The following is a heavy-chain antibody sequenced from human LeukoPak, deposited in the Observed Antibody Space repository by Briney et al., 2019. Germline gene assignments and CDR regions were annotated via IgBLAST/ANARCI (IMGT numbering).Heavy chain of an antibody. J-gene: IGHJ5*02. V-gene: IGHV4-59*01. CDR2: SYYSGST. Sequence: PSETLSLTCTVSGGSMSSYYWTWIRQPPGKGLEWIGYSYYSGSTNYNSSLKSRVTISVDTSKNQFSLKLNSVTTADTAVYYCARGGSWFDPWGQGTLVTVSS. D-gene: IGHD3-16*01. CDR1: GGSMSSYY. CDR3: ARGGSWFDP.